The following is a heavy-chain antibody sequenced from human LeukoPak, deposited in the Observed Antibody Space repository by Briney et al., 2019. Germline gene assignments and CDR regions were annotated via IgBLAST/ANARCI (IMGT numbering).Heavy chain of an antibody. D-gene: IGHD3-3*01. Sequence: GGSLRLSCAASGFTFSSYSMNWVRQAPGKGLEWVSYISSSSSSIYYADSVKGRFTISRDKAKNALYVQMNSLRAEDTAVYYCARADFWSGYYMDYWGQGTLVTVSS. J-gene: IGHJ4*02. V-gene: IGHV3-48*01. CDR2: ISSSSSSI. CDR1: GFTFSSYS. CDR3: ARADFWSGYYMDY.